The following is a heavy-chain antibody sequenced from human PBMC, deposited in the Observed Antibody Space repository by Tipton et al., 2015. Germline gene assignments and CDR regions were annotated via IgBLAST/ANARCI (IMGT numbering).Heavy chain of an antibody. Sequence: SLRLSCAASGFTFSSYAMNWVRQAPGKGLEWVSAVSGSGGNTFYADSVRGRFTISRDNSKNTLYPQMSSLRAEDTAVYYCVKDGYYYDSGGYSPLDYWGQGTLVTVSS. CDR3: VKDGYYYDSGGYSPLDY. J-gene: IGHJ4*02. CDR2: VSGSGGNT. D-gene: IGHD3-22*01. CDR1: GFTFSSYA. V-gene: IGHV3-23*01.